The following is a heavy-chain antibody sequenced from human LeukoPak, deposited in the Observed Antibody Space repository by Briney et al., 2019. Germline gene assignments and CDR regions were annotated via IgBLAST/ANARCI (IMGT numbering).Heavy chain of an antibody. V-gene: IGHV1-69*13. Sequence: SLKLSCKACGGSFSSFAISWVRQAPGQGLEWGGGIIPIFGTANYAHKFKGRVTITADESTNTASVELSSLRSEDTAVYYCAIPAPHYDSSGYQFDYWGQGTLGTVSS. CDR3: AIPAPHYDSSGYQFDY. CDR1: GGSFSSFA. J-gene: IGHJ4*02. CDR2: IIPIFGTA. D-gene: IGHD3-22*01.